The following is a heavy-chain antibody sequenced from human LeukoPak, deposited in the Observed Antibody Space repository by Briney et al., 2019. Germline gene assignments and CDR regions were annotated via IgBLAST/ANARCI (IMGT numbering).Heavy chain of an antibody. J-gene: IGHJ4*02. D-gene: IGHD3-10*01. CDR2: IYSDASGSI. Sequence: GGSLRLSCAASGLSVSWNYMGWVRQAPGKGLDWVAVIYSDASGSIYYADSVKGRFTISRDNAKNSLYLQMNSLRDEDTAVYYRARDRGVRGVANDYWGQGTLVTVSS. V-gene: IGHV3-53*01. CDR3: ARDRGVRGVANDY. CDR1: GLSVSWNY.